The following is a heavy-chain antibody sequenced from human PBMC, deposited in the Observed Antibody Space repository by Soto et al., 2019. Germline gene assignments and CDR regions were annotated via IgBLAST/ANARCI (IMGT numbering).Heavy chain of an antibody. V-gene: IGHV4-34*01. CDR2: INHSGST. J-gene: IGHJ6*02. Sequence: SETLSLTCAVYGGSFSGYYWSWIRQPPGKGLEWIGEINHSGSTNYNPSLKSRVTISVDTSKNQFSLKLSSVTAADTAVYYCARGSPRQVGTIWNYYYYGMDVWGQGTTVTVSS. D-gene: IGHD1-26*01. CDR3: ARGSPRQVGTIWNYYYYGMDV. CDR1: GGSFSGYY.